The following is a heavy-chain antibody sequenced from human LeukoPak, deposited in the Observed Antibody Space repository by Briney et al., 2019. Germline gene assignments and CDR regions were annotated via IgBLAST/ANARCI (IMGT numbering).Heavy chain of an antibody. Sequence: ASVKVSCKASGYTFTSYGISWVRQAPGQGLEWMGWISAYNGNTNYAQKLQGRVTMTTDTSTSTAYMELRSLRSDDTAVYYCARVEDSSSYYQVLGYWGQGTLVTVSS. D-gene: IGHD3-22*01. CDR2: ISAYNGNT. V-gene: IGHV1-18*01. J-gene: IGHJ4*02. CDR1: GYTFTSYG. CDR3: ARVEDSSSYYQVLGY.